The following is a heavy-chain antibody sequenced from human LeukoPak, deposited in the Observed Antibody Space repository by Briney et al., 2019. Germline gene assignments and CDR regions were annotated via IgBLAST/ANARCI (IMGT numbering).Heavy chain of an antibody. V-gene: IGHV1-18*01. CDR3: ARDYDDNSRCFGY. J-gene: IGHJ4*02. CDR2: INAYSGHT. Sequence: ASVKVSFKASVYSFTPHGINWVRQAPGQGLDWMGLINAYSGHTNYAQKFQGRDTMTTDTSTTTAYLELRSLRSDDTAVFYCARDYDDNSRCFGYWGQGTLVTVSS. CDR1: VYSFTPHG. D-gene: IGHD4-23*01.